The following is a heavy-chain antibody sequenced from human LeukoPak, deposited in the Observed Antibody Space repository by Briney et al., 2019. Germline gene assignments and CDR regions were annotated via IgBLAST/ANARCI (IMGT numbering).Heavy chain of an antibody. Sequence: SETLSLTCTVSGGSVSRGSYYWSWTRQPPGKGLEWIGYIHHSGTTNYSPSLKSRVTISVDTSKNQFSLKLSSVTAADTAVYYCARGQRGYSFGYAFDYWGQGTLVTVSS. J-gene: IGHJ4*02. CDR3: ARGQRGYSFGYAFDY. CDR2: IHHSGTT. V-gene: IGHV4-61*01. D-gene: IGHD5-18*01. CDR1: GGSVSRGSYY.